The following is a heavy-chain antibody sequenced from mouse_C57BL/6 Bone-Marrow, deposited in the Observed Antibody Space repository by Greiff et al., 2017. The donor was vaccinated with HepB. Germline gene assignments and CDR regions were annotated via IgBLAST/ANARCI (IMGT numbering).Heavy chain of an antibody. CDR3: TQTAQATYFDY. CDR1: GFNIKDDY. D-gene: IGHD3-2*02. V-gene: IGHV14-4*01. Sequence: VQLQESGAELVRPGASVKLSCTASGFNIKDDYMHWVKQRPEQGLEWIGWIDPENGDTEYASKFQGKATITADTSSNTAYLQLSSLTSEDTAVYYCTQTAQATYFDYWGQGTTLTVSS. J-gene: IGHJ2*01. CDR2: IDPENGDT.